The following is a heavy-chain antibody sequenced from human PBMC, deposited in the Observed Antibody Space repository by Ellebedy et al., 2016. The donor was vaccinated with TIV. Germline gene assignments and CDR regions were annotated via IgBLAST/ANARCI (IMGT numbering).Heavy chain of an antibody. Sequence: GESLKISXAASGFPFNIYDMTWVRQAPGKGLECVSAINSGGDTTYYAGSVKGRFTISRDNSKNTLYLQMNSLRAEDTAVYYCAKYRSSSSWYDYTDYWGQGTLVTVSS. CDR1: GFPFNIYD. CDR2: INSGGDTT. CDR3: AKYRSSSSWYDYTDY. J-gene: IGHJ4*02. D-gene: IGHD6-13*01. V-gene: IGHV3-23*01.